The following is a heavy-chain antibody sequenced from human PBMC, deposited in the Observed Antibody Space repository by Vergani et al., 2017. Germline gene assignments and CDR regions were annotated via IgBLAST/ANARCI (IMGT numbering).Heavy chain of an antibody. D-gene: IGHD3-3*01. CDR3: ARERNAYYDFWSGYYTQYYFDY. V-gene: IGHV3-20*04. Sequence: EVQLLESGGGLVQPGGSLRLSCAASGFTFSSYAIIWVRQAPGKGLEWVSGINWNGGSTGYADSVKGRFTISRDNAKNSLYLQMNSLRAEDTALYYCARERNAYYDFWSGYYTQYYFDYWGQGTLVIVSS. J-gene: IGHJ4*02. CDR2: INWNGGST. CDR1: GFTFSSYA.